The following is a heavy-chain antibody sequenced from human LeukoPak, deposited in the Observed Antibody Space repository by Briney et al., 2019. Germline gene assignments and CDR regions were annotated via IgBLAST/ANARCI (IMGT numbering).Heavy chain of an antibody. J-gene: IGHJ4*02. CDR3: ARDHPDRAVAGTGFNY. CDR2: INTNTGNP. Sequence: ASVKVSCKASGYTFTSYAMNWVRQAPGQGLEWMGWINTNTGNPTYAQGFTGRFVFSLDTSVSTAYLLISSLKAEDTAVYYCARDHPDRAVAGTGFNYWGQGTLVTVSS. CDR1: GYTFTSYA. D-gene: IGHD6-19*01. V-gene: IGHV7-4-1*02.